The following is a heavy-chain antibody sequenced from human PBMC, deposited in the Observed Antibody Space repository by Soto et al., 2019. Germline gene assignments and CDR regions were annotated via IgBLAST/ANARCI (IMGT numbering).Heavy chain of an antibody. CDR1: GYTFTRFA. Sequence: ASVKVSCKASGYTFTRFAIHWVRQAPGQRLEWMGWIIGGSGNTKYSQKFEGRVTITRDTSASTVYMEVSSLRSGDTAVYYCARDGDHSDYDYGLDYCGQGSMVTVSA. J-gene: IGHJ4*02. CDR2: IIGGSGNT. V-gene: IGHV1-3*01. D-gene: IGHD5-12*01. CDR3: ARDGDHSDYDYGLDY.